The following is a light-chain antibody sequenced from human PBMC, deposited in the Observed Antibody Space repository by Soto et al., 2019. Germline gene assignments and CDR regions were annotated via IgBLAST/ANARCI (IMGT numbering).Light chain of an antibody. CDR3: QQYKDWPHT. Sequence: TQSPGTLALSQGERATLSCMASQSVHFNYLAWYQQKPGQAPRLLIYDASNRATGFPARFSGSGSGTEFTLTISSLQSEDFAVYYCQQYKDWPHTFGQGTKVDIK. V-gene: IGKV3-15*01. CDR1: QSVHFNY. J-gene: IGKJ1*01. CDR2: DAS.